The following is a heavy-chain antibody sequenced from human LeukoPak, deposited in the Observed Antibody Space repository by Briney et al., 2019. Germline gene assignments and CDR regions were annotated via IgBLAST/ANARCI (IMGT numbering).Heavy chain of an antibody. V-gene: IGHV3-53*01. D-gene: IGHD6-19*01. Sequence: GGSLRLSCAASGFTVSSNYMSWVRQAPGKGLEWVSVIYSGGSTYYADSVKGRFTISRDNSKNTLYLQMNSLRAEDTAVYYCARALEYSSGWYDLFDYWGQGTLVTVSS. J-gene: IGHJ4*02. CDR2: IYSGGST. CDR1: GFTVSSNY. CDR3: ARALEYSSGWYDLFDY.